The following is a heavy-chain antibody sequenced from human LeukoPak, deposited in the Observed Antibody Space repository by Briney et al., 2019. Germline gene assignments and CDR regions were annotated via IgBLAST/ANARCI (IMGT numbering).Heavy chain of an antibody. J-gene: IGHJ4*02. CDR3: ARGPLPVEFDY. Sequence: PGGSLRLSCAASGFTFSNHWMNWVRQAPGKGLEWVANIKEDGSQKKYVDSVKGRFTISRDNAKNSLYLQMNNLRVEDTAVYYCARGPLPVEFDYWGQGTLVTVSS. CDR1: GFTFSNHW. CDR2: IKEDGSQK. V-gene: IGHV3-7*01.